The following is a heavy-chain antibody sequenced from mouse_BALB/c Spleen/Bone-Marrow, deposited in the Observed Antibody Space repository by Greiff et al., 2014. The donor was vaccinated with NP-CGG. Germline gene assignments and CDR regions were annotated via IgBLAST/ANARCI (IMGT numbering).Heavy chain of an antibody. CDR2: ISYDGSN. D-gene: IGHD2-14*01. CDR1: GYSITSGFY. Sequence: VQLKGSGPGLVKPFQSLSLTCSVTGYSITSGFYWDWVRQFSGKKMEWLGYISYDGSNHYNPSLTNRVSITRDTSKNQFFLKLNSVTTEDTATYYCASVEVHAMDCWGQGTSVTVSS. V-gene: IGHV3-6*02. J-gene: IGHJ4*01. CDR3: ASVEVHAMDC.